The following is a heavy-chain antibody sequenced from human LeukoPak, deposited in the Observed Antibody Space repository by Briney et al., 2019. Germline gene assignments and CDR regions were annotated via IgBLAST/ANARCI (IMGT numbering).Heavy chain of an antibody. V-gene: IGHV3-7*01. J-gene: IGHJ4*02. D-gene: IGHD3/OR15-3a*01. CDR2: INQVGSEQ. CDR1: KFTFSNYW. CDR3: ARIGVYSGLVTMYYFDY. Sequence: GGSLRLSCAASKFTFSNYWMSWVRQAPGKGLEGVAHINQVGSEQYYVDSTKGRFTISRDNAENSLYLQMNSLRVEDTAVYYCARIGVYSGLVTMYYFDYWGQGTLVTVSS.